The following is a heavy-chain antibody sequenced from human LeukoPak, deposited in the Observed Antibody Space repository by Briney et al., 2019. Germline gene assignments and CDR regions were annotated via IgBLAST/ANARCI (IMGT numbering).Heavy chain of an antibody. Sequence: SETLSLTCTVSGGSISSSSYYWGWIRQPPGKGLEWIGEINHSGSTNYNPSLKSRVTISVDTSKNQFSLKLSSVTAADTAVYYCARAPGYSSGWYGARGTSRYFDYWGQGTLVTVSS. CDR2: INHSGST. D-gene: IGHD6-19*01. CDR3: ARAPGYSSGWYGARGTSRYFDY. V-gene: IGHV4-39*07. CDR1: GGSISSSSYY. J-gene: IGHJ4*02.